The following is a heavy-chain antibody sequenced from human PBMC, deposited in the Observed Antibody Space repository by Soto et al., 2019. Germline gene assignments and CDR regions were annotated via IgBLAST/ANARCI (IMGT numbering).Heavy chain of an antibody. D-gene: IGHD2-2*01. CDR2: IYYSGST. Sequence: SETLSLTCTVSGGSVSSGSYYWSWIRQPPGKGLEWIGYIYYSGSTNYNPSLKSRVTISVDTSKNQFSLKLSSVTAADTAVYYCARGHRGYCSSTSCQGGMDVWGQGTTVTVSS. CDR1: GGSVSSGSYY. J-gene: IGHJ6*02. V-gene: IGHV4-61*01. CDR3: ARGHRGYCSSTSCQGGMDV.